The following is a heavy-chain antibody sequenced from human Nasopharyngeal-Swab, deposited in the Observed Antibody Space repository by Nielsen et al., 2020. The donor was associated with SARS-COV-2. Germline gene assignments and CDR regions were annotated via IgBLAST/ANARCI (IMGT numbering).Heavy chain of an antibody. Sequence: GGSLRLSCAASGFTFSSYAMSWVRQAPGKGLEWVAFIRYDGLNQHYADSVKGRFSISRDSFENTLYLQLNSLRADDTAVYYCAKDHKMDSGGGVGYMDVWGKGTTVTVSS. CDR3: AKDHKMDSGGGVGYMDV. J-gene: IGHJ6*03. CDR2: IRYDGLNQ. D-gene: IGHD3-16*01. CDR1: GFTFSSYA. V-gene: IGHV3-30*02.